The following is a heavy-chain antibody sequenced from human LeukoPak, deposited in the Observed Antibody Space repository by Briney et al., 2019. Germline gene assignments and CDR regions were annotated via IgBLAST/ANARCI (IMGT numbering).Heavy chain of an antibody. V-gene: IGHV3-7*01. D-gene: IGHD3-10*01. CDR3: AKSSGNYLNYYYYMDV. Sequence: PGGSLRLSCAASGFTFSSYWMSWVRQAPGKGLEWVANIKQDGSEKYYVDSVKGRFTISRDNAKNSLYLQMNSLRAEDTAVYYCAKSSGNYLNYYYYMDVWGKGTTVTISS. CDR1: GFTFSSYW. CDR2: IKQDGSEK. J-gene: IGHJ6*03.